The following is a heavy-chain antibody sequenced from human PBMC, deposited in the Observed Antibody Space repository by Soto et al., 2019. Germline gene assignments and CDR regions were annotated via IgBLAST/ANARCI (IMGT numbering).Heavy chain of an antibody. D-gene: IGHD3-22*01. Sequence: ASVKVSCKTSGYTFTNYGITWVRQAPGQGLELMGWISAYNGATNFPQRFQDRVTLTIDISTSTAYMEVRSLRSDDTAVYYCARSARYYAGSTAYWGQGTRVTVSS. CDR3: ARSARYYAGSTAY. CDR2: ISAYNGAT. V-gene: IGHV1-18*01. J-gene: IGHJ4*02. CDR1: GYTFTNYG.